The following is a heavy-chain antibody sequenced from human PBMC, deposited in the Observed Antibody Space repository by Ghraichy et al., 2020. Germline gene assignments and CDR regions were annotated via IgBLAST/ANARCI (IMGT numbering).Heavy chain of an antibody. CDR2: ISGSGGST. Sequence: GGSLRLSCAASGFTFSSYAMSWVRQAPGKGLEWVSAISGSGGSTYYADSVKGRFTISRDNSKNTLYLQMNSLRAEDTAVYYCAKDLTITMVRGRPSDDYWGQGTLVTVSS. CDR1: GFTFSSYA. V-gene: IGHV3-23*01. D-gene: IGHD3-10*01. J-gene: IGHJ4*02. CDR3: AKDLTITMVRGRPSDDY.